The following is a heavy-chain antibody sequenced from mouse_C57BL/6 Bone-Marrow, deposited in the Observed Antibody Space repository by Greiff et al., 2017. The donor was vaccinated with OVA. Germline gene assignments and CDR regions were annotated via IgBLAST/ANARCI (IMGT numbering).Heavy chain of an antibody. CDR2: IYPRSGNT. D-gene: IGHD1-1*01. CDR1: GYTFTSYG. V-gene: IGHV1-81*01. CDR3: ARVGSSSGGFAY. J-gene: IGHJ3*01. Sequence: VQLQQSGAELARPGASVKLSCKASGYTFTSYGISWVKQRTGQGLEWIGEIYPRSGNTYYNEKFKGKATLTADKSSSTAYMELRSLTSEDSAVYFCARVGSSSGGFAYWGQGTLVTVSA.